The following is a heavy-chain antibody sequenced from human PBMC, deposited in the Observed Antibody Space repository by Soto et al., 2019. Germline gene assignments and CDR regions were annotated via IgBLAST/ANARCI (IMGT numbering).Heavy chain of an antibody. CDR1: GGTFNTYA. J-gene: IGHJ4*02. V-gene: IGHV1-69*19. Sequence: QVQLVQSGAEMKKPGSSVKVSCQSSGGTFNTYAMNWVRQAPGQGPEWMGDISPMFGAANYAPKFQGRVTITADESTGTSYMQLGSLTSEDTALYFCAREVQGHTPAFVYWGQGTLVTVSS. CDR3: AREVQGHTPAFVY. CDR2: ISPMFGAA.